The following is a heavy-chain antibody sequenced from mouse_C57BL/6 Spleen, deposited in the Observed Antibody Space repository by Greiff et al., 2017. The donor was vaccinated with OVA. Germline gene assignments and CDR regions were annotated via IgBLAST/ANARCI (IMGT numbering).Heavy chain of an antibody. CDR1: GFNIKDDY. Sequence: VQLKQSGAELVRPGASVKLSCTASGFNIKDDYMHWVKQRPEQGLEWIGWIDPENGDTEYASKFQGKATITADTSSNTAYLQLSSLTSEDTAVYYCTTQANLYFDYWGQGTTLTVSS. D-gene: IGHD4-1*01. V-gene: IGHV14-4*01. CDR2: IDPENGDT. CDR3: TTQANLYFDY. J-gene: IGHJ2*01.